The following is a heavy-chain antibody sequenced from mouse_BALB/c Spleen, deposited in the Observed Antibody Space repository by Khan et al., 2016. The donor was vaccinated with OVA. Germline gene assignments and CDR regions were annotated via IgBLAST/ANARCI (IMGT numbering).Heavy chain of an antibody. J-gene: IGHJ3*01. CDR3: ARAGLDVFAY. CDR2: IYPGSDST. CDR1: GYTFTDYV. Sequence: QVQLQQSGPELVKPGASVKMSCKASGYTFTDYVMNWVKQRNGQGLEWIGQIYPGSDSTYYNEKFKGKATLTADRSSSTAYMQLSNLTSEDSAVYFCARAGLDVFAYWVQGTLVTVSA. V-gene: IGHV1-77*01.